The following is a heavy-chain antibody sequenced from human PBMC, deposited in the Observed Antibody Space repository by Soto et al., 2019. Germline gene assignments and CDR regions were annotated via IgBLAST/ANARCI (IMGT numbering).Heavy chain of an antibody. CDR3: ATAVDYYDSSGYYWFDP. CDR2: FDPEDGET. Sequence: ASVQVSCKVSGYTLTELSMHWVRQAPGKGLEWMGGFDPEDGETIYAQKFQGRVTMTEDTSTDTAYMELSSLRSEDTAVYYCATAVDYYDSSGYYWFDPWGQGTLVTVSS. J-gene: IGHJ5*02. D-gene: IGHD3-22*01. V-gene: IGHV1-24*01. CDR1: GYTLTELS.